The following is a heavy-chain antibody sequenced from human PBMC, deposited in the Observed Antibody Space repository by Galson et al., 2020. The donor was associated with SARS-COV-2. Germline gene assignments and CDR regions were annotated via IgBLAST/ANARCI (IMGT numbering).Heavy chain of an antibody. Sequence: SGPTLVKPTQTLTLTCTFSGFSLSTNGVGVGWIRQPPGKALEWLALLYWDDVKRYRPSLETRLTITKDTSRNQVVLTMTNLHPVDTATYYCVYTSLVAAAGTADYWGQGTLVTVSS. V-gene: IGHV2-5*02. CDR2: LYWDDVK. CDR1: GFSLSTNGVG. D-gene: IGHD6-13*01. CDR3: VYTSLVAAAGTADY. J-gene: IGHJ4*02.